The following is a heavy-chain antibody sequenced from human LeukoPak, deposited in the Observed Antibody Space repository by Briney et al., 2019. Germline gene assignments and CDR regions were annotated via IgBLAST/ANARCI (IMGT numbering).Heavy chain of an antibody. Sequence: GGSLRLSCAASGFTFSDYYMSWIRQAPGKGLEWVSYISSSGSTIYYADSVKGRFTISRDNSKNTLYLQMNSLRAEDTAVYYCVRDHHRRLYDSQARDTFDIWGQGTMATVSS. V-gene: IGHV3-11*04. D-gene: IGHD3-22*01. J-gene: IGHJ3*02. CDR3: VRDHHRRLYDSQARDTFDI. CDR2: ISSSGSTI. CDR1: GFTFSDYY.